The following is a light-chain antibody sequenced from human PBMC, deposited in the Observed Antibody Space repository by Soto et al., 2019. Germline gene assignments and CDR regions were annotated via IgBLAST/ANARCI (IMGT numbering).Light chain of an antibody. CDR2: DGS. Sequence: DIQMTQSPSTLSGSVGDRVILTCRASQTISSWLAWYQQKPGKAPKLLIYDGSSLESGVPSRFSVSGSGTEFTLTISSLQPDDFATYYCQQYSTYPWTFGQGTKVDIK. V-gene: IGKV1-5*01. J-gene: IGKJ1*01. CDR3: QQYSTYPWT. CDR1: QTISSW.